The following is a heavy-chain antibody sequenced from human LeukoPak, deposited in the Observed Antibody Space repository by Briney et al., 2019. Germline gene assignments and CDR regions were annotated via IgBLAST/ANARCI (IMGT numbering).Heavy chain of an antibody. D-gene: IGHD1-1*01. Sequence: GGSLRLSCAVSGFPFSDSWMYWVRQAPGKGLEGVANIKEDGTGISYVDSVRGRFIISRDNARNSLYLQMDSLRVEDTAVYFCAGGNAMEVWGKGTAVTVSS. CDR1: GFPFSDSW. J-gene: IGHJ6*03. CDR2: IKEDGTGI. CDR3: AGGNAMEV. V-gene: IGHV3-7*03.